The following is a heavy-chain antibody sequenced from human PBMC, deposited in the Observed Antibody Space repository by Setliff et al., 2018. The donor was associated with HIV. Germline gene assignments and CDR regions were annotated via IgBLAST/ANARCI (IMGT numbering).Heavy chain of an antibody. J-gene: IGHJ5*02. D-gene: IGHD6-6*01. Sequence: GGSLRLSCAAPGLTFEYYAMTWIRQALGKGLEWVSGISGSGDSTYYAPAVKGRCTITRDNLKNILYLQMNNLRAEDTAIYFCAQDYTATCWEYNWFDPWGQGTLVTVSS. CDR1: GLTFEYYA. CDR2: ISGSGDST. V-gene: IGHV3-23*01. CDR3: AQDYTATCWEYNWFDP.